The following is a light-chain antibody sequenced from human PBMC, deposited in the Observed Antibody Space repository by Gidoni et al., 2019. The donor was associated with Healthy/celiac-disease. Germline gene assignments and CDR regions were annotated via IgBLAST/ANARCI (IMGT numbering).Light chain of an antibody. CDR2: DVS. Sequence: QSALTQPASVSGSPGQSITISCTGTSSDVGGYNYVSRYQQHPGKAHKLMIYDVSNRPSGVSNRFSGSKSGNTASLTISGLQAEDEADYYCSSYTSSSTWVFGGGTKLTVL. CDR3: SSYTSSSTWV. J-gene: IGLJ3*02. CDR1: SSDVGGYNY. V-gene: IGLV2-14*01.